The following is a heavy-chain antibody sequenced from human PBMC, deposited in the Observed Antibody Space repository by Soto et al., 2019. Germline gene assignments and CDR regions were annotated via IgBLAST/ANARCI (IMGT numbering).Heavy chain of an antibody. V-gene: IGHV5-10-1*01. CDR2: IDPSDSYT. CDR3: ARLPYDILTGSGWDYYYYGMDV. J-gene: IGHJ6*02. D-gene: IGHD3-9*01. CDR1: GYSFTSYW. Sequence: GESLKISCKGSGYSFTSYWISWVRQMPGKGLEWMGRIDPSDSYTNYSPSFQGHVTISADKSISTAYLQWSSLKASDTAMYYCARLPYDILTGSGWDYYYYGMDVWGQGTTVTVSS.